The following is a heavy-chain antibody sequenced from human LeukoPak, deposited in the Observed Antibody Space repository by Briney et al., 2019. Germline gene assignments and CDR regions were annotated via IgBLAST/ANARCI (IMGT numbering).Heavy chain of an antibody. V-gene: IGHV3-7*01. Sequence: GGSLRLSCAASGFTFSSYWMSWVRQAPGKGLEWVANIKQDGSEKYYVDSVKGRFTISRDNAKNSLYLQMNSLRAADTAVYYCARGPGSSGSSWFDPWGQGTLVTVSS. CDR3: ARGPGSSGSSWFDP. CDR2: IKQDGSEK. CDR1: GFTFSSYW. D-gene: IGHD3-22*01. J-gene: IGHJ5*02.